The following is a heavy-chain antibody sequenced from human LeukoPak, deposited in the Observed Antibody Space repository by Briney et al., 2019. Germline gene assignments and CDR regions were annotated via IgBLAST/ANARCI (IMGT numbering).Heavy chain of an antibody. Sequence: SETLSLTCTVSGGSISSSSYYWGWIRQPPGKGLEWIGSIYYSGSTYYNPSLKSRVTISVDTSKNQFSLKLSSVTAADTAVYYCAGGNYYDSSAYWGQGTLVTVSS. D-gene: IGHD3-22*01. CDR3: AGGNYYDSSAY. J-gene: IGHJ4*02. V-gene: IGHV4-39*07. CDR1: GGSISSSSYY. CDR2: IYYSGST.